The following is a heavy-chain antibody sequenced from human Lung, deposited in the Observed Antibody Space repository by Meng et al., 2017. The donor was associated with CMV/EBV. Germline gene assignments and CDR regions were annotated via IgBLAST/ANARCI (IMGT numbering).Heavy chain of an antibody. CDR1: GFTFSNFP. CDR2: ISWDGSVT. Sequence: GGSLRLXXEVSGFTFSNFPMHWIRQAPGKGLEWVAVISWDGSVTKYADSVRGRFTISRDDSKNTLFLHTNSLRAEDTAVYYCAREGVFGVVIAGYYGMDVWGQRTTVXVSS. D-gene: IGHD3-3*01. V-gene: IGHV3-30-3*01. J-gene: IGHJ6*02. CDR3: AREGVFGVVIAGYYGMDV.